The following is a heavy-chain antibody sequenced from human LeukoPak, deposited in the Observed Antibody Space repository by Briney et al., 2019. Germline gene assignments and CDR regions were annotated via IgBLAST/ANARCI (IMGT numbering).Heavy chain of an antibody. D-gene: IGHD1-26*01. V-gene: IGHV3-72*01. CDR1: GFTFSGRY. Sequence: GGSLRLSCAASGFTFSGRYMDWVRQAPGKGLEWVGRSRDRPNGYTPEYAASVRGRFTISRDDSETSMYLQMNSLKTEDSAVYYCTRGGTSSVAYYYHMDVWGQGTTVTVSS. CDR2: SRDRPNGYTP. J-gene: IGHJ6*02. CDR3: TRGGTSSVAYYYHMDV.